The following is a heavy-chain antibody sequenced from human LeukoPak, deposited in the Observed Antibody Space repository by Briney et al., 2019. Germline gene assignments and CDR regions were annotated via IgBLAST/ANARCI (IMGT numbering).Heavy chain of an antibody. CDR1: GFXFSSYS. D-gene: IGHD2-15*01. CDR3: ARDRGYCSSGSCYGLYFDS. J-gene: IGHJ4*02. V-gene: IGHV3-21*01. CDR2: ISSSSSYI. Sequence: GGSLRLSCAASGFXFSSYSINWVRQAPGKGLEWVSSISSSSSYIFYADSVKGRFTVSRDNAKNSLYLQISNLRAEDTALYYCARDRGYCSSGSCYGLYFDSWGQGTLVTVSS.